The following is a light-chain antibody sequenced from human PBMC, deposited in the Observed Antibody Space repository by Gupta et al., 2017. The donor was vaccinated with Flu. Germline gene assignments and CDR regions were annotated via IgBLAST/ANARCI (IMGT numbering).Light chain of an antibody. J-gene: IGLJ1*01. CDR2: RVN. CDR3: GAWDNSLNSVV. Sequence: QSVLTQPPSASGTPGQRVTISCSGNNFNIGNNYVYWFQQLPGAAPRLLIYRVNERPSGVPDRFSASKSATSGSLAISGLRSEDEGDYFCGAWDNSLNSVVFGTGTTVTVL. CDR1: NFNIGNNY. V-gene: IGLV1-47*01.